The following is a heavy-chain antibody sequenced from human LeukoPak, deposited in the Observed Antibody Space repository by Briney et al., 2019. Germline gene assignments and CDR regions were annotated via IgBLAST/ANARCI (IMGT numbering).Heavy chain of an antibody. CDR1: GCSFSRYS. V-gene: IGHV3-30*04. CDR2: ISYDGSNK. D-gene: IGHD3-22*01. Sequence: GGSLTLSCAAYGCSFSRYSRHWVRHAPGKWLEWVAVISYDGSNKYYAASVKGGFTISRDNSKNTVYQQINSLRAEDTAVYYCAKDVDSSGYYDYWGEGTLVTVSS. J-gene: IGHJ4*02. CDR3: AKDVDSSGYYDY.